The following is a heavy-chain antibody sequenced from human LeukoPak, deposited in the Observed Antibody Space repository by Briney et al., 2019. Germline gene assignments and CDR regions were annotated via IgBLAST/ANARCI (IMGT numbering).Heavy chain of an antibody. CDR1: GFTFDDYA. J-gene: IGHJ1*01. D-gene: IGHD6-19*01. CDR3: AKDIAPIYSSGWYGYFQH. Sequence: GGSLRLSCAASGFTFDDYAMHWVRQAPGKGLEWVSGISWNSGSIGYADSVKGRFTISRDNAKNSLYLQMNSLRAEDTALYYCAKDIAPIYSSGWYGYFQHWGQGALVTVSS. CDR2: ISWNSGSI. V-gene: IGHV3-9*01.